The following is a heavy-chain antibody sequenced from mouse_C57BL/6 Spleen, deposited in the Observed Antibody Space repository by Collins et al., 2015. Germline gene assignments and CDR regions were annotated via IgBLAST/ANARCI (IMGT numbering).Heavy chain of an antibody. CDR2: INTYTGEP. J-gene: IGHJ4*01. CDR1: GYTFTNYG. CDR3: ARFHWDNAMDY. Sequence: QIQLVQSGPELKKPGETVKISCKASGYTFTNYGMNWVKQAPGKGLKWMGWINTYTGEPTYADDFKGRFAFSLETSASTAYLQINNLKNEDMATYFCARFHWDNAMDYWGQGTSVTVSS. D-gene: IGHD4-1*01. V-gene: IGHV9-1*02.